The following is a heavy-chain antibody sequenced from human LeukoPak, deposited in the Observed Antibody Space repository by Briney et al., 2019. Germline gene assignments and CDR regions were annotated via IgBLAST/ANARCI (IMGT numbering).Heavy chain of an antibody. D-gene: IGHD3-10*01. Sequence: GGSLRLSCAASGFTFSASAVPWVRQASGKGLEWVGRIRSKVYSYATMYGASAKGRFTISRDDSKKTAYLQMNSLKTEDTAVYYCTRGDVTHFDYCGQGTLVTVSS. J-gene: IGHJ4*02. CDR2: IRSKVYSYAT. CDR1: GFTFSASA. V-gene: IGHV3-73*01. CDR3: TRGDVTHFDY.